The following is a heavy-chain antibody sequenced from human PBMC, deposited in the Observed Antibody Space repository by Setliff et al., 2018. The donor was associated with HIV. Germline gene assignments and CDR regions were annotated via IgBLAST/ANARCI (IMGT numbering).Heavy chain of an antibody. CDR1: GFTFSIYE. D-gene: IGHD7-27*01. CDR3: ARVTVDWGFGNAFDI. Sequence: GGSLRLSCAASGFTFSIYEMNWVRQAPGKGLEWVSYMTASGSNIYYADSVKGRFTISRDNAKNSLYLQMNSLRAEDTAVYYCARVTVDWGFGNAFDIWGQGTMVTVSS. V-gene: IGHV3-48*03. CDR2: MTASGSNI. J-gene: IGHJ3*02.